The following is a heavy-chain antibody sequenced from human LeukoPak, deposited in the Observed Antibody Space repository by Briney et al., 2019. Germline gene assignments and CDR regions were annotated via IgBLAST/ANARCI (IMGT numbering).Heavy chain of an antibody. CDR1: GFTVSSNY. CDR3: VRALYCSSTSCLPH. J-gene: IGHJ4*02. D-gene: IGHD2-2*01. CDR2: IYSGGST. Sequence: PGGSLRLSCAASGFTVSSNYMSWVRQAPGKGLEWLSIIYSGGSTYYADSVKGRFIISRDNSKNTLYLQMNSLRAEDTAVYYCVRALYCSSTSCLPHWGQGTLVTVSS. V-gene: IGHV3-66*01.